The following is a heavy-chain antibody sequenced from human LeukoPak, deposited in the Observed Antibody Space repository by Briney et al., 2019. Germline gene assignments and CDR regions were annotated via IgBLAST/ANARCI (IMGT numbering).Heavy chain of an antibody. V-gene: IGHV3-23*01. CDR2: IVSGSARST. CDR1: GFTFSSYG. Sequence: GGSLRLSCAASGFTFSSYGMSWVRQAPGKGLEWVSSIVSGSARSTYYADSVKGRFTISRDNAKNSLYLQMNSLRAEDTAVYYCARIDSDYRYYYYMDVWGKGTTVTVSS. J-gene: IGHJ6*03. CDR3: ARIDSDYRYYYYMDV. D-gene: IGHD4-11*01.